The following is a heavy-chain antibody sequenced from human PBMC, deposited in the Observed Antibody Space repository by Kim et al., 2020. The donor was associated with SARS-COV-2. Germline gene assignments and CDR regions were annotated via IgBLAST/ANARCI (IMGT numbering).Heavy chain of an antibody. CDR3: ARDRRRFGSKAFDY. V-gene: IGHV3-30-3*01. CDR2: ISYDGSNK. CDR1: GFTFSSYA. Sequence: GGSLRLSCAASGFTFSSYAMHWVRQAPGKGLEWVAVISYDGSNKYYADSVKGRFTISRDNSKNTLYLQMNSLRAEDTAVYYCARDRRRFGSKAFDYWGQGTLVTVSS. J-gene: IGHJ4*02. D-gene: IGHD3-10*01.